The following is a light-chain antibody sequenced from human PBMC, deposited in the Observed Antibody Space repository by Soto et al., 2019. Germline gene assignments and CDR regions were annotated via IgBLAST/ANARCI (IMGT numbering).Light chain of an antibody. CDR1: SSDIGGHIS. V-gene: IGLV2-11*01. Sequence: QSSLTQPRSVSGSPGQSVTISCTGTSSDIGGHISVSWFQQHPGKAPKLMIYDVSKRPSGVPDRFSGSTSGNTASLTISGPLAEDEAVYNCSSLAAAFYLFGIGTKVTV. CDR3: SSLAAAFYL. CDR2: DVS. J-gene: IGLJ1*01.